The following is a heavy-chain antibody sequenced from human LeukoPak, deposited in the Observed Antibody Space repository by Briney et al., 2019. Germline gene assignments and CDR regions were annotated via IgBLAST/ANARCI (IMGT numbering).Heavy chain of an antibody. D-gene: IGHD6-6*01. CDR2: INTDGSST. V-gene: IGHV3-74*01. Sequence: GGSLRLSCAASGFTFSSYWMHWVRQAPGKGLVWVSRINTDGSSTSYADSVKGRFTISRDNSKNTLYLQMNSLRAEDTAVYYCAKGPHPLVYSSSSYFDYWGQGTLVTVSS. CDR1: GFTFSSYW. CDR3: AKGPHPLVYSSSSYFDY. J-gene: IGHJ4*02.